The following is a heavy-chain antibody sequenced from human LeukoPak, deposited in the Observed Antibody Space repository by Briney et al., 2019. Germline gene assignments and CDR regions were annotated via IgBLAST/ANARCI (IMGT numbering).Heavy chain of an antibody. CDR1: GFTFSSYG. CDR3: ARDRGDPDYYFDQ. V-gene: IGHV3-33*01. J-gene: IGHJ4*02. Sequence: PGRSLRLSCAASGFTFSSYGIHWVRQAPGTGLGRVAVVWYDGSEKYYADSVKGRFTISRDNSKNTLYLQMNSLRAEDTAIYYCARDRGDPDYYFDQWGQGTLVTVSS. CDR2: VWYDGSEK. D-gene: IGHD7-27*01.